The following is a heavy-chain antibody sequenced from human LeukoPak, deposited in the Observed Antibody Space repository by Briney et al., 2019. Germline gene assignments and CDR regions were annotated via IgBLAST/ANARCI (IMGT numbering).Heavy chain of an antibody. D-gene: IGHD3-9*01. J-gene: IGHJ5*02. V-gene: IGHV1-18*04. CDR3: ARDLLGDQYYDFLTGTPWWFDP. CDR1: GYTFTSYG. CDR2: VSVYNGNT. Sequence: GASVKVSCKASGYTFTSYGISWARQAPGQGLEWMGWVSVYNGNTNYAQKLQGRVTMTTDTSTSTAYVELRSLRSDDTAVYYCARDLLGDQYYDFLTGTPWWFDPWGQGTLVTVSS.